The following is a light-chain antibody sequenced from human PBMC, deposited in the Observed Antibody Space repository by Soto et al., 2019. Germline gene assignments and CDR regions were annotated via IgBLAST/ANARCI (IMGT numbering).Light chain of an antibody. CDR1: QGISSN. CDR2: TAS. CDR3: QQLNGYPLT. V-gene: IGKV1-9*01. J-gene: IGKJ4*01. Sequence: DIQVTQSPSFLSAPVGDRVTITCRASQGISSNLAWYQQKPGKAPNLLIYTASTLQSGVPSRFSGSGSGTEFTLTISSLQPEDIATYYCQQLNGYPLTFGGGTKVEI.